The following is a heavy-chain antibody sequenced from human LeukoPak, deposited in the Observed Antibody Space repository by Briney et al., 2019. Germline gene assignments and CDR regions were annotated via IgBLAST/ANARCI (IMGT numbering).Heavy chain of an antibody. CDR1: GFTFSSYA. D-gene: IGHD1-26*01. J-gene: IGHJ4*02. CDR2: ISGSGGST. V-gene: IGHV3-23*01. CDR3: AKDLVVGATSLPFD. Sequence: PGGSLRLSCAASGFTFSSYAMSWVRQAPGKGLEWVSAISGSGGSTYYADSVKGRFTIPRDNSKNTLYLQMNSLRAEDTAVYYCAKDLVVGATSLPFDWGQGTLVTVSS.